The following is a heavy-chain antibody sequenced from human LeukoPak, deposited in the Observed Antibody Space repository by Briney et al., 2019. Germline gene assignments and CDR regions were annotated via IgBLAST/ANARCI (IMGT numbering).Heavy chain of an antibody. CDR3: ARDLDWHYDSSGYYYRGEGMDYFDY. V-gene: IGHV3-21*01. CDR2: ISNSSSYI. D-gene: IGHD3-22*01. Sequence: GGSLRLSCAASGFTFSSYSMNWVRQAPGKGLEWVSSISNSSSYIYYADSVKGRFTISRDNAKNSLYLQMNSLRAEDTAVYYCARDLDWHYDSSGYYYRGEGMDYFDYWGQGTLVTVSS. CDR1: GFTFSSYS. J-gene: IGHJ4*02.